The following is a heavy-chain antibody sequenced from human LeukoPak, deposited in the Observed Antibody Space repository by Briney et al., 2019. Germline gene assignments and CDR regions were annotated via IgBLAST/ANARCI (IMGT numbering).Heavy chain of an antibody. CDR1: GGSISSYY. D-gene: IGHD5-18*01. CDR2: IYYSGST. J-gene: IGHJ4*02. V-gene: IGHV4-59*01. Sequence: SETLSLTCTVPGGSISSYYWSWIRQSPGKGLEWIGYIYYSGSTNYNPSLKSRVTISVDTSKNQSSLKLSSVTAADTAVYYCAGSVDTAMVGYWGQGTLVTVSS. CDR3: AGSVDTAMVGY.